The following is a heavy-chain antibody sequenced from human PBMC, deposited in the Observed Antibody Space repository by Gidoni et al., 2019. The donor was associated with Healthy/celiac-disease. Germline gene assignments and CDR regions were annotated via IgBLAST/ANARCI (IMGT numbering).Heavy chain of an antibody. CDR3: ARGYSSGWYDSGYFDY. Sequence: SSYGMHWVRQAPGKGLEWVAVIWYDGSNKYYADSVKGRFTISRDNSKNTLYLQMNSLRAEDTAVYYCARGYSSGWYDSGYFDYWGQGTLVTVSS. D-gene: IGHD6-19*01. CDR1: SSYG. V-gene: IGHV3-33*01. CDR2: IWYDGSNK. J-gene: IGHJ4*02.